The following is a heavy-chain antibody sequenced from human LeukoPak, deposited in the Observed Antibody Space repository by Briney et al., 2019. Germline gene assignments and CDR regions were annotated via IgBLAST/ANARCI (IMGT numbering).Heavy chain of an antibody. Sequence: GGSLRLSCAASGFTFSSYEMNWVRQAPGKGLEWVAGIPYDGDNKHYADSVKGRFTISRDNSKNTLYLQMSSLRAEDRAAYYCVKGRNYFGSESELDVWGQGTPVTVSS. CDR1: GFTFSSYE. CDR2: IPYDGDNK. V-gene: IGHV3-30*18. CDR3: VKGRNYFGSESELDV. D-gene: IGHD3-10*01. J-gene: IGHJ6*02.